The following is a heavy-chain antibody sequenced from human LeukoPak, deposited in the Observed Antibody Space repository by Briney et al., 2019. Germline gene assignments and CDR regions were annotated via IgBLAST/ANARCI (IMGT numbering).Heavy chain of an antibody. CDR2: IIPIFGTA. J-gene: IGHJ4*02. V-gene: IGHV1-69*01. CDR1: GGTFSSYA. CDR3: ARGRRGYSYGYYFDY. Sequence: SVKVSCKASGGTFSSYAISWVRQAPGQGLEWMGGIIPIFGTANYAQKFQGRVTITADESTSTAYMELSSLRSEDTAVYYCARGRRGYSYGYYFDYWGQGTLVTVSS. D-gene: IGHD5-18*01.